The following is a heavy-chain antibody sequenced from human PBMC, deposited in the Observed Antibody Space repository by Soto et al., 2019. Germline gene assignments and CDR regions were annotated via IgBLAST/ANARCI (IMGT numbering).Heavy chain of an antibody. CDR1: GFSLSTSGVG. Sequence: QITLKESGPTLVKPTQTLTLTCTFSGFSLSTSGVGVGWIRQPPGKALEWLALIYWDDDKRYSPSLKSRLTIPKDPSKNQVVPTRTNMDPVDTAPYYCAPRRGGAIPMVRGPNNWFDPWGQGTLVTVSS. CDR3: APRRGGAIPMVRGPNNWFDP. V-gene: IGHV2-5*02. J-gene: IGHJ5*02. D-gene: IGHD3-10*01. CDR2: IYWDDDK.